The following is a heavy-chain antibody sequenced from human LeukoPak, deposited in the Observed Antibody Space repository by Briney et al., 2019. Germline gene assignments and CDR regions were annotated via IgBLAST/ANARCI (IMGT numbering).Heavy chain of an antibody. CDR1: GYTFTTYD. CDR3: ARVAGNCGGDCYRLVH. J-gene: IGHJ4*02. V-gene: IGHV1-8*01. D-gene: IGHD2-21*01. CDR2: MNPNSGNT. Sequence: GASVKVSCKASGYTFTTYDINWVRQATGQGPEWMAWMNPNSGNTGYAQKFQGRVTMTRNTSISTAYMELSSLRSEDTAVYYCARVAGNCGGDCYRLVHWGQGTLVTVAS.